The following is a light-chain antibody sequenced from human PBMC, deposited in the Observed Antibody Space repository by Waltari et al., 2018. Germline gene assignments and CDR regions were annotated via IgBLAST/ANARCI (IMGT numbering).Light chain of an antibody. J-gene: IGLJ3*02. CDR3: CSYAGSYTFWV. Sequence: QSALTHPRSVSGSPGPSVTISCTVTSSAVGGSKYVSWYHQHPGKAPKLMIYDVSKRPSGVPDRFSGSKSGNTASLTISGLQAEDEADYYCCSYAGSYTFWVFGGGTKLTVL. CDR1: SSAVGGSKY. V-gene: IGLV2-11*01. CDR2: DVS.